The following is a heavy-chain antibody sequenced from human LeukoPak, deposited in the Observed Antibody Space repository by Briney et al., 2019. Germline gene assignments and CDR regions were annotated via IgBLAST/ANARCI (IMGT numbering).Heavy chain of an antibody. CDR3: ARPAIASFGYCSSTSCYEWGYGMDV. Sequence: PGGSLRLSCAASGFTFSSYGMHWVRQAPGKGLEWVAVISYDGSNKYYADSVKGRFTISRDNSKNTLYLQMNSLRAEDTAVYYCARPAIASFGYCSSTSCYEWGYGMDVWGQGTTVTVSS. CDR1: GFTFSSYG. J-gene: IGHJ6*02. CDR2: ISYDGSNK. V-gene: IGHV3-30*03. D-gene: IGHD2-2*01.